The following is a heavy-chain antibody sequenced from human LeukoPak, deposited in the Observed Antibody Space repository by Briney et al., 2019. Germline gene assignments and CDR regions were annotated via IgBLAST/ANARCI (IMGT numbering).Heavy chain of an antibody. CDR2: IYTSEST. Sequence: PSETLSLTCTVSGGSISSYYWSWIRQPAGKGLEWIGRIYTSESTNYNPSLKSRVTMSVDTSKNQFSLKLSSVTAADTAVYYCARDLNPYSGSYYGFDIWGQGTMVTVSS. J-gene: IGHJ3*02. CDR1: GGSISSYY. CDR3: ARDLNPYSGSYYGFDI. V-gene: IGHV4-4*07. D-gene: IGHD1-26*01.